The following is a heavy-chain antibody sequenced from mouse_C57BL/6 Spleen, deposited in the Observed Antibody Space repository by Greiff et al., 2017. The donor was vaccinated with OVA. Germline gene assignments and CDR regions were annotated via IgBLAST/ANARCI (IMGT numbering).Heavy chain of an antibody. D-gene: IGHD1-1*01. J-gene: IGHJ2*01. Sequence: QVQLQQPGAELVKPGASVKLSCKASGYTFTSYWMHWVKQRPGQGLEWIGMIHPNSGSTNYNEKFKSKATLTVDKSSSTAYKQLSSLTSEDSAVYYCARSGSSSSDFDYWGQGTTLTVSS. CDR3: ARSGSSSSDFDY. CDR2: IHPNSGST. CDR1: GYTFTSYW. V-gene: IGHV1-64*01.